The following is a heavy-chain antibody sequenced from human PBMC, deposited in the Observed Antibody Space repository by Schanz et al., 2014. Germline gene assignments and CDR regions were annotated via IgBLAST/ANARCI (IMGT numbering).Heavy chain of an antibody. V-gene: IGHV3-23*04. Sequence: EVQLVESGGGLVQPGGSLRLSCAASGFNFSDYAMCWVRQAPGKGLEWVSAISGGGGTTYYTDSVKGRFTISGDNSKSTLYLQMNSLRAEDTAVYYCAKDGPGGSGSYSADGGMDVWGQGTTVTVSS. J-gene: IGHJ6*02. D-gene: IGHD3-10*01. CDR2: ISGGGGTT. CDR3: AKDGPGGSGSYSADGGMDV. CDR1: GFNFSDYA.